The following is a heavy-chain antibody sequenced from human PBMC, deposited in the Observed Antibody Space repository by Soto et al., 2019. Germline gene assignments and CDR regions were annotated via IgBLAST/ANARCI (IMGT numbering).Heavy chain of an antibody. J-gene: IGHJ6*02. CDR3: AKERQQLSRISRSYGLDV. Sequence: PGGSLRLSCAASDFTFSNYGAHWVRQAPGKGLDWVAVISDDGMNTLYADSVKGRFTISRDNSKNTLYRQMNSLRREDTAVYFCAKERQQLSRISRSYGLDVWGRGTTVTVSS. D-gene: IGHD1-1*01. CDR2: ISDDGMNT. CDR1: DFTFSNYG. V-gene: IGHV3-30*18.